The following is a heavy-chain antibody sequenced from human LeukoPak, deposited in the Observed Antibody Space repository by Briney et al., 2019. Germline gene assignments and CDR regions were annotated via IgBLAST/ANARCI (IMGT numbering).Heavy chain of an antibody. CDR2: ISAYNGNT. CDR1: GYTFTSYG. Sequence: ASVKVSCKASGYTFTSYGISWVRQAHGQGLEWMGWISAYNGNTNYAQKLQGRVTMTTDTSTSTAYMELRSLRSDDTAVYYCARCSSTSCYTTFDYWSQGTLVTVSS. V-gene: IGHV1-18*01. J-gene: IGHJ4*02. CDR3: ARCSSTSCYTTFDY. D-gene: IGHD2-2*01.